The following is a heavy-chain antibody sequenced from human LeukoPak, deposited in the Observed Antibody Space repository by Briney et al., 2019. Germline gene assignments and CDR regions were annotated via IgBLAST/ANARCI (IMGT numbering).Heavy chain of an antibody. D-gene: IGHD5-18*01. CDR1: GGSFSGYY. CDR2: FNHSGST. J-gene: IGHJ6*03. Sequence: SETLSLTCAVYGGSFSGYYWSWIRQPPGKGLDCIGEFNHSGSTNTNPSSKSRVTISVDTSKNQFSLKLSSVTAADTAVYYCARDRGGYSSGYYYYYMDVWGKGTTVTVSS. V-gene: IGHV4-34*01. CDR3: ARDRGGYSSGYYYYYMDV.